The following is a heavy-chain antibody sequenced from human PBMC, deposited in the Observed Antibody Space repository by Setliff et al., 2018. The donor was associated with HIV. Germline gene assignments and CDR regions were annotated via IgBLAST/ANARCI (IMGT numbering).Heavy chain of an antibody. Sequence: SETLSLTCNVSGASISSGNYYWSWIRQPPGKGLEWIGHIYFSGSTYYTPSLKSRLTISLDTSKNQFSLKLNSVTAADTAVYYCARYGGSYSSHWFDPWGQGTLVTVSS. V-gene: IGHV4-30-4*08. CDR1: GASISSGNYY. CDR3: ARYGGSYSSHWFDP. J-gene: IGHJ5*02. D-gene: IGHD1-26*01. CDR2: IYFSGST.